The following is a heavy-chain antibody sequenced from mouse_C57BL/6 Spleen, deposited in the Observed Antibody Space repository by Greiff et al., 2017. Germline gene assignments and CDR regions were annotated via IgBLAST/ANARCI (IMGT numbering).Heavy chain of an antibody. J-gene: IGHJ3*01. Sequence: QVQLKQPGTELVKPGASVKLSCKASGYTFTSYWMHWVKQRPGQGLEWIGNIKPSNGGTNYNEKFKSKATLTVDKSSSTAYMQLSSLTSEDSAVYYCARRENYYGSSYLFAYWGQGTLVTVSA. V-gene: IGHV1-53*01. CDR2: IKPSNGGT. CDR3: ARRENYYGSSYLFAY. CDR1: GYTFTSYW. D-gene: IGHD1-1*01.